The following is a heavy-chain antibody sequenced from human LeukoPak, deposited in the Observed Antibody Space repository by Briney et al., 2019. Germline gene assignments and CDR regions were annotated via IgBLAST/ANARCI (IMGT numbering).Heavy chain of an antibody. Sequence: PSETLSLICTVSGGSISSYHWTWIRQPPGKGLEWIGHIYYSGSTNYSPSLKSRVTISVDTSKNQISLKLSSVTAADTAVYYCARHISASSRYDYWGQGTLVTVSS. CDR3: ARHISASSRYDY. CDR2: IYYSGST. V-gene: IGHV4-59*08. D-gene: IGHD6-13*01. CDR1: GGSISSYH. J-gene: IGHJ4*02.